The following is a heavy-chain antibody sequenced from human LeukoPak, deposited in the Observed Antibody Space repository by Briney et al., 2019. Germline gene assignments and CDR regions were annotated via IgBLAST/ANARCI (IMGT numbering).Heavy chain of an antibody. D-gene: IGHD4-17*01. Sequence: SETLSLTCTVSGGSISSSTYYWGWISQPPGKGLEWIGSIYYSGSTYNNPSLKSRVTIFVDTSKNQFSLKLSSVTATDTAVYYCARTYGDYDDAFDVWGQGTMVTVSS. CDR1: GGSISSSTYY. J-gene: IGHJ3*01. V-gene: IGHV4-39*01. CDR2: IYYSGST. CDR3: ARTYGDYDDAFDV.